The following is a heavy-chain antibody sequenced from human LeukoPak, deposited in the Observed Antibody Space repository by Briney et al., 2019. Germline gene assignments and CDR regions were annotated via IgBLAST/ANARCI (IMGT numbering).Heavy chain of an antibody. D-gene: IGHD3-10*01. CDR3: TTPYGSGSYFRFYFDY. CDR2: IKSKTDGGTT. V-gene: IGHV3-15*01. CDR1: GFTFSNAW. Sequence: PGGSLRLSCAASGFTFSNAWMSWVRQAPGKGLEWVGRIKSKTDGGTTDYAAPVKGRFTISRDDSKNTLYLQMNSLKTEDTAVYYCTTPYGSGSYFRFYFDYWGQGTLVTVSS. J-gene: IGHJ4*02.